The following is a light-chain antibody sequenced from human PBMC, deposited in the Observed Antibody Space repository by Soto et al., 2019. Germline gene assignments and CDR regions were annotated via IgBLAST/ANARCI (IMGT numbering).Light chain of an antibody. J-gene: IGKJ4*01. Sequence: EVVMTQSPATLSVSPGERATLSCRASQSVRNNLAWYQQKPGQAPRLLIYAASARATGVPARFSGGGSGTEFTLTISGLQSGDFAVYYCQHYNSWPLTFGGGTKVEIK. V-gene: IGKV3-15*01. CDR1: QSVRNN. CDR3: QHYNSWPLT. CDR2: AAS.